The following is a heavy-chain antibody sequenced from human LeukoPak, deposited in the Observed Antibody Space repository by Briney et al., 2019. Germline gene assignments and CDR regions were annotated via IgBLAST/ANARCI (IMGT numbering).Heavy chain of an antibody. CDR1: GFTFSSYS. J-gene: IGHJ4*02. CDR3: AREGTMVRGVIIGFDY. CDR2: ISSSSSTI. D-gene: IGHD3-10*01. Sequence: GGSLRLSCAASGFTFSSYSMNWVRQAPGKGLEWVSYISSSSSTIYYADSVKGRFTISRDNAKNSLYLQMNSLRAEDTAVYYCAREGTMVRGVIIGFDYWGQGTLVTVSS. V-gene: IGHV3-48*01.